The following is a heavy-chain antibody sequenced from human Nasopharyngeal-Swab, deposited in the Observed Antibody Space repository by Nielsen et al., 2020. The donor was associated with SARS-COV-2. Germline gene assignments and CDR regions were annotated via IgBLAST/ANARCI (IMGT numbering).Heavy chain of an antibody. CDR3: ARDYGDYDYYYYGMDV. J-gene: IGHJ6*02. D-gene: IGHD4-17*01. V-gene: IGHV3-11*01. Sequence: GESLKISYAASGFTFSDYYMSWIRQAPGKGLEWVSYISSSGSTIYYADSVKGRFTISRDNAKNSLYLQMNSLRAEDTAVYYCARDYGDYDYYYYGMDVWGQGTTVTVSS. CDR1: GFTFSDYY. CDR2: ISSSGSTI.